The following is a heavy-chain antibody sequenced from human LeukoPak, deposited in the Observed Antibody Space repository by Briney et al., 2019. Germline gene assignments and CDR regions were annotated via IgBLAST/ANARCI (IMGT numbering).Heavy chain of an antibody. CDR1: GFTFSSYA. Sequence: PGGSLRLSCAASGFTFSSYAMHWVRQAPGKELEWVSAISGSGGSTYYADSVKGRFTISRDNSKNTLYLQMNSLRAEDTAVYYCAKVPRLRQDYYFDYWGQGTLVTVSS. CDR2: ISGSGGST. J-gene: IGHJ4*02. D-gene: IGHD4-17*01. CDR3: AKVPRLRQDYYFDY. V-gene: IGHV3-23*01.